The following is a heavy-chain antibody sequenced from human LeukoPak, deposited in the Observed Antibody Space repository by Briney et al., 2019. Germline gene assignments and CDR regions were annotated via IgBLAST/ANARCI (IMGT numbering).Heavy chain of an antibody. J-gene: IGHJ4*02. Sequence: ASVKVSCKASGYTFSSYGISWVRQAPGQGREWMGWISAYNGNRDYAQKLQGRVTMTTDTSTSTAYMELRSLRSDDTAVYYCAREGRDGYNRYDNWGQGTLVTVSS. CDR2: ISAYNGNR. CDR3: AREGRDGYNRYDN. CDR1: GYTFSSYG. D-gene: IGHD5-24*01. V-gene: IGHV1-18*01.